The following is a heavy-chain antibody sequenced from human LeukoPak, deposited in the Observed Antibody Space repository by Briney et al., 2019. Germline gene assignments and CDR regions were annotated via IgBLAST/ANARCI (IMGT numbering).Heavy chain of an antibody. Sequence: PGGSLRLSCAASGFTFSSYGMHWVRQAPGKGLEWVAFIRYDGSNKYYADSVRGRFTISRDNSKNTLYLQMNSLRVDDTAVYYCAKGPEFYYDSSGRNYFDYWGQGTLVTVAS. J-gene: IGHJ4*02. D-gene: IGHD3-22*01. CDR1: GFTFSSYG. V-gene: IGHV3-30*02. CDR2: IRYDGSNK. CDR3: AKGPEFYYDSSGRNYFDY.